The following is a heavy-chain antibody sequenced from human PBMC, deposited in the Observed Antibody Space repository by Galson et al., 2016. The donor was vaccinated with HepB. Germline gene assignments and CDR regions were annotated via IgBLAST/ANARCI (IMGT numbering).Heavy chain of an antibody. Sequence: SLRLSCAGSGLIFNEHWMHWVRQAPGEGPSWVSGISPDGSRTRYVDSEKGRSSISRDNARSKLYLQMNSLGTEDSAIYYCVTYNGGNPPAWGQGTLVVVSS. D-gene: IGHD4-23*01. J-gene: IGHJ5*02. CDR3: VTYNGGNPPA. V-gene: IGHV3-74*01. CDR1: GLIFNEHW. CDR2: ISPDGSRT.